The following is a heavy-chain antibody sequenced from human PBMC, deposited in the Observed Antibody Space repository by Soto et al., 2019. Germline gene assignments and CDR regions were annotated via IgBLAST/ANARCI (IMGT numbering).Heavy chain of an antibody. CDR1: GGSISSGGYY. CDR3: ARGRADYYYGMDV. V-gene: IGHV4-31*03. Sequence: SETLSLTCTVSGGSISSGGYYWSWIRQHPGKVLEWIGYIYYSGSTYYNPSLKSRVTISVDTSKNQFSLKLSSVTAADTAVYYCARGRADYYYGMDVWGQGTTVTVSS. J-gene: IGHJ6*02. CDR2: IYYSGST.